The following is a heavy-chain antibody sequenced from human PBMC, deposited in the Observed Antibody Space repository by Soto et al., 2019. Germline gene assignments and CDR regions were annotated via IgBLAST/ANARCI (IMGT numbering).Heavy chain of an antibody. J-gene: IGHJ4*02. CDR2: IYYSGST. CDR3: ARQVTMIVVGTDY. V-gene: IGHV4-39*01. Sequence: QLQLQESGPGLVKPSETLSLTCTVSGGSISSSSYYWGWIRQPPGKGLEWIGRIYYSGSTYYNPSLKSRVTISVDTSKNQFSLKLSSVTAADTAVYYCARQVTMIVVGTDYWGQGTLVTVSS. CDR1: GGSISSSSYY. D-gene: IGHD3-22*01.